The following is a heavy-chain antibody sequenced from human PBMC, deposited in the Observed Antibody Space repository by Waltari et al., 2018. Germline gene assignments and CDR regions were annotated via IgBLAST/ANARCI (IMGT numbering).Heavy chain of an antibody. Sequence: EVQLVESGGGLVQPGGSLRLSCAASGFTFSSYSMNWVRQAPGKGLEWVSYISSSSSTIYYADSVKGRFTISRDNAKNSLYLQMNSLRAEDTAVYYCARDSTSIAVAGYYYYMDVWGKGTTVTVSS. D-gene: IGHD6-19*01. CDR3: ARDSTSIAVAGYYYYMDV. J-gene: IGHJ6*03. CDR1: GFTFSSYS. CDR2: ISSSSSTI. V-gene: IGHV3-48*04.